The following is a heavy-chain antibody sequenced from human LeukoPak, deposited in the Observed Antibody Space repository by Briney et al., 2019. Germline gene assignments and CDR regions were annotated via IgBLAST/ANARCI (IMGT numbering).Heavy chain of an antibody. D-gene: IGHD2-2*01. Sequence: SETLSLTSVTKGGSFSGYYWSRIRQPPGKGQERIGEINHSASAMYNPSLKSRVSISVDTSKNQFSLKLSSVTAADTAVFYCARRRIVVVPAARYAFDIWGQGTMVTVSS. V-gene: IGHV4-34*01. CDR3: ARRRIVVVPAARYAFDI. J-gene: IGHJ3*02. CDR2: INHSASA. CDR1: GGSFSGYY.